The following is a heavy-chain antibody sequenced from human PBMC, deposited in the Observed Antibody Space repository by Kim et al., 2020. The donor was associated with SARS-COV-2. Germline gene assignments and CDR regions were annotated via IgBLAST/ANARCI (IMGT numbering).Heavy chain of an antibody. Sequence: SETLSLTCAVYGGSFSGYYWSWIRQPPGKGLEWIGEINHSGSTNYNPSLKSRVTISVDTSKNQFSLKLSSVTAADTAVYYCARRSGSYWRRDAFDIWGQGTMVTVSS. V-gene: IGHV4-34*01. CDR1: GGSFSGYY. CDR3: ARRSGSYWRRDAFDI. D-gene: IGHD1-26*01. CDR2: INHSGST. J-gene: IGHJ3*02.